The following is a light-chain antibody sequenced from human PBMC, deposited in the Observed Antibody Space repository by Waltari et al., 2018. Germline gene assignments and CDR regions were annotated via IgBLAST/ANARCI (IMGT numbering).Light chain of an antibody. CDR3: QVWDSSSDHVV. CDR1: NIGSKS. V-gene: IGLV3-21*02. CDR2: DDS. Sequence: SYVLTQPPSVSVAPGQTARITCGGNNIGSKSVHWYQQKPGQAPVLVVYDDSYRPSGIPERFSGSNSGYTATLTISRVEAGDEADYYCQVWDSSSDHVVFGGGTKLTVL. J-gene: IGLJ2*01.